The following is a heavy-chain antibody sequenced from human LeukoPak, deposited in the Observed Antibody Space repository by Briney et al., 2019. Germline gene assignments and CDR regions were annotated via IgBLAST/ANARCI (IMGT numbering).Heavy chain of an antibody. D-gene: IGHD3-10*01. V-gene: IGHV1-8*01. CDR3: AVAFMVRGVIDAFDI. Sequence: ASVKVSCKASGYTFTSYDINWVRQATGQGLEWMGWMNPNSGNTGYAQKFQGRVTMTRNTSISTAYMELSSLRSEDMAVYYCAVAFMVRGVIDAFDIWGQGTMVTVSS. J-gene: IGHJ3*02. CDR2: MNPNSGNT. CDR1: GYTFTSYD.